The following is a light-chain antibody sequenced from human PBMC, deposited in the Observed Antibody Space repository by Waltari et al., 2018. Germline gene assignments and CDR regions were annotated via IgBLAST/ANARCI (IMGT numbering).Light chain of an antibody. Sequence: EIVMTQSPATLSVLPGERATLSCRASQSVGTNLAWYQQTPGQAPRLLIYNVSTRAIDIPFRFSGSGSATEFTLTSSSLQSEDFALYFCQQHSTWPSFGGGTKVEIK. CDR3: QQHSTWPS. CDR1: QSVGTN. V-gene: IGKV3-15*01. J-gene: IGKJ4*01. CDR2: NVS.